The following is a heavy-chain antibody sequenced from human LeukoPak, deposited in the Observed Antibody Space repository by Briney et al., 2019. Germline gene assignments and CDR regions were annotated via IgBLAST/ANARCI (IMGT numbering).Heavy chain of an antibody. J-gene: IGHJ4*02. D-gene: IGHD1-7*01. CDR3: ARGGNWNYLRSMGTRFDY. CDR2: INHSGST. V-gene: IGHV4-34*01. CDR1: GGSFSGYY. Sequence: PSETLSLTCAVYGGSFSGYYWSWIRQPPGKGLEWIGEINHSGSTNYNPSLKSRVTISVDTSKNQFSLKLSPVTAADTAVYYCARGGNWNYLRSMGTRFDYWGQGTLVTVSS.